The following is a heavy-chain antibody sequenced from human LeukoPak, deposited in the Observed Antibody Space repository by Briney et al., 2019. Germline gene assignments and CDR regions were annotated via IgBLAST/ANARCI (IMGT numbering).Heavy chain of an antibody. D-gene: IGHD2-2*01. Sequence: GGSLRLSCAASGFTFSSYAMSWVRQAPGKGLEWVSAISGSGGSTYYADSVKGRFTISRDNSKNTLYLQMNSLRAEDTAVYYCARVGIVVVPAATNYGMDVWGKGTTVTVSS. CDR2: ISGSGGST. J-gene: IGHJ6*04. V-gene: IGHV3-23*01. CDR1: GFTFSSYA. CDR3: ARVGIVVVPAATNYGMDV.